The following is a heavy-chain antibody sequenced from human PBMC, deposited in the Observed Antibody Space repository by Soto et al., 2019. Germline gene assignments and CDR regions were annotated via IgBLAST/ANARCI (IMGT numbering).Heavy chain of an antibody. CDR2: IFDSGNA. D-gene: IGHD4-4*01. CDR3: ARHRRTTVAKFYFDN. J-gene: IGHJ4*02. CDR1: GGSINSYC. V-gene: IGHV4-59*08. Sequence: QVQLQESGPGLVKPSETLSLTCTVSGGSINSYCWSWIRQPPGKGLEWIAYIFDSGNANYNPSLKSRVTISVDTSQNQFSLTLTSVTAADTAVYYCARHRRTTVAKFYFDNWGQGALVTVSS.